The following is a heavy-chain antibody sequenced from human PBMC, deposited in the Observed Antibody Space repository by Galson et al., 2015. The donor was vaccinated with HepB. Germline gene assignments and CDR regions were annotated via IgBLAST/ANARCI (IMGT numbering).Heavy chain of an antibody. CDR1: GGTFSSYA. D-gene: IGHD5-18*01. V-gene: IGHV1-69*06. Sequence: SVKVSCKASGGTFSSYAISWVRQAPGQGLEWMGGIIPIFGTANYAQKFQGRVTITADTSTSTAYMELRSLRSDDTAVYYCARGYVDTAVVDYWGQGTLVTVSS. CDR2: IIPIFGTA. CDR3: ARGYVDTAVVDY. J-gene: IGHJ4*02.